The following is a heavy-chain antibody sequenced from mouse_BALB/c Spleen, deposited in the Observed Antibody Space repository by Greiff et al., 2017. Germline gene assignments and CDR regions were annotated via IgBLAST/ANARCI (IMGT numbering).Heavy chain of an antibody. CDR1: GYTFTDYW. CDR2: IDTSDSYT. V-gene: IGHV1-69*01. CDR3: ASSFAY. J-gene: IGHJ3*01. Sequence: VQLQQPGAELVMPGASVKMSCKASGYTFTDYWMHWVKQRPGQGLEWIGAIDTSDSYTSYNQKFKGKATLTVDESSSTAYMQLSSLTSEDSAVYYCASSFAYWGQGTLVTVSA.